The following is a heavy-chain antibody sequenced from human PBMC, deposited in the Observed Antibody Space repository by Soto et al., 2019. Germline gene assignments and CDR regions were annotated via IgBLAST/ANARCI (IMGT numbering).Heavy chain of an antibody. D-gene: IGHD6-6*01. CDR2: IYSGDST. CDR1: GFTVSRNY. CDR3: ARTPSSSMTNLDWYFDL. J-gene: IGHJ2*01. V-gene: IGHV3-53*01. Sequence: GGSLRLSCAASGFTVSRNYMSWVRQAPGKGLGWVSVIYSGDSTYYADSVKGRFTISRDNSKNTLYLQMNSLRAEDTAVYYCARTPSSSMTNLDWYFDLWGRDTLVTVSS.